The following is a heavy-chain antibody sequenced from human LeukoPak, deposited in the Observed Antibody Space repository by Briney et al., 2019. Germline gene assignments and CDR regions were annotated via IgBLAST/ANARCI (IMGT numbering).Heavy chain of an antibody. CDR2: IYSGGST. D-gene: IGHD3-10*01. Sequence: GGSLRLSCAASGFTVSSNYMSWVRQAPGKGLEWVSVIYSGGSTYYADSVKGRFTISRDNSKNTLYLQMNSLRAEDTAVYYCAKDPSMVRGAPSPGFDYWGQGTLVTVSS. J-gene: IGHJ4*02. CDR3: AKDPSMVRGAPSPGFDY. V-gene: IGHV3-66*01. CDR1: GFTVSSNY.